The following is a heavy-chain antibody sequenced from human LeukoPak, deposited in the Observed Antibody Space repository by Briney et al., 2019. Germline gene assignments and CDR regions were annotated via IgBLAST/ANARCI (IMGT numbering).Heavy chain of an antibody. CDR1: GFSFSDYN. J-gene: IGHJ4*02. CDR2: ISPNGVIT. D-gene: IGHD5-24*01. CDR3: AKDDAWLQYGN. Sequence: PGGSLRLSCAASGFSFSDYNMNWVRQAPGKGLEWVSGISPNGVITYYADSVKGRFTISRDNSKGTVYLQMNSLRPEDTAVYYCAKDDAWLQYGNWGRGTLVTVSS. V-gene: IGHV3-23*01.